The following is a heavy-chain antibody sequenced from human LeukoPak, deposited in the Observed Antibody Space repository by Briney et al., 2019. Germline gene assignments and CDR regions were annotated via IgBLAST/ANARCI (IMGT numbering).Heavy chain of an antibody. D-gene: IGHD6-13*01. CDR3: ARGPIAAAGLNWFDP. CDR1: GYTFTSYG. V-gene: IGHV1-18*01. Sequence: GASVKVSCKASGYTFTSYGISWVRQAPGQGLEWMGWISAYNGNTNYAQKLQGRVTMTTDTSTSTAYMELRSLRSDDTALYYCARGPIAAAGLNWFDPWGQGTLVTVSS. CDR2: ISAYNGNT. J-gene: IGHJ5*02.